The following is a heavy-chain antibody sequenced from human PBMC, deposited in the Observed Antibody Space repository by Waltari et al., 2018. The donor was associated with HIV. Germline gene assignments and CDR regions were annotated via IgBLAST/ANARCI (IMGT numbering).Heavy chain of an antibody. V-gene: IGHV1-3*01. D-gene: IGHD6-6*01. CDR1: GYTFTSYA. CDR2: INAGNGNT. J-gene: IGHJ6*02. Sequence: QVQLVQSGAEVKKPGASVKVSCKASGYTFTSYAMHWVRQAPGQRLEWMGWINAGNGNTKYSQKFQGRVTITRDTSASTAYMELSSLRSEDTAVYYCARELVHDYYYYGMDVWGQGTTVTVSS. CDR3: ARELVHDYYYYGMDV.